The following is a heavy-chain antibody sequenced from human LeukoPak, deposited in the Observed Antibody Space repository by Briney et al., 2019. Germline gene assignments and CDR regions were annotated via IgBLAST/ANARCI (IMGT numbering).Heavy chain of an antibody. Sequence: GSLRLSCAGSGFTFANYAMSWVRQAPGKGLEWIGYIYYSGSTNYNPSLKSRVTISVDTSKNQFSLKLSSVTAADTAVYYCARTDAFDIWGQGTMVTVSS. CDR1: GFTFANYA. J-gene: IGHJ3*02. CDR2: IYYSGST. V-gene: IGHV4-59*01. CDR3: ARTDAFDI.